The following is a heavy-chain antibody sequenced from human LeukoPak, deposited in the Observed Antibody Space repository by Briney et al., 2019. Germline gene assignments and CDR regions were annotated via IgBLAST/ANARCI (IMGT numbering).Heavy chain of an antibody. CDR3: ARDAAYGLRYYYGMDV. D-gene: IGHD4-17*01. Sequence: SETLSLTCTVSGGSISSSSSYWGWIRQPPGKGLEWMRTIYYSGSTYYNPSLKSRVTISVDTAKNQFSLKLSSVTAADTAVYYCARDAAYGLRYYYGMDVWGQGTTVTVSS. J-gene: IGHJ6*02. CDR1: GGSISSSSSY. V-gene: IGHV4-39*02. CDR2: IYYSGST.